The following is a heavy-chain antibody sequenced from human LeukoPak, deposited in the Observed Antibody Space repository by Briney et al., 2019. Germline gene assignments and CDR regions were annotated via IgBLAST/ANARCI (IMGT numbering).Heavy chain of an antibody. CDR3: ARDSSGWYLNAFDI. D-gene: IGHD6-19*01. CDR1: GGSISSSNW. V-gene: IGHV4-4*02. J-gene: IGHJ3*02. CDR2: IYHSGST. Sequence: SGTLSLTCAVSGGSISSSNWWSWVRQPPGKGLEWIGEIYHSGSTYYNPSLKSRVTISVDTSKNQFSLKLSSVTAADTAVYYCARDSSGWYLNAFDIWGQGTMVTVSS.